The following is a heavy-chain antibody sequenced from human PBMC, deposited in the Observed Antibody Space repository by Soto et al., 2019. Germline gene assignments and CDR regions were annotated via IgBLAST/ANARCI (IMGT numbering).Heavy chain of an antibody. CDR1: GYSISSGYY. Sequence: SETLSLTCAVSGYSISSGYYWGWIRQPPGKGLEWIGSIYHSGSTYYNPSLKSRVTISVGTSKNQFSLKLSSVTAADTAVYYCARVRSSPFRYFDYWRQVTLVTVSS. J-gene: IGHJ4*02. CDR3: ARVRSSPFRYFDY. CDR2: IYHSGST. V-gene: IGHV4-38-2*01.